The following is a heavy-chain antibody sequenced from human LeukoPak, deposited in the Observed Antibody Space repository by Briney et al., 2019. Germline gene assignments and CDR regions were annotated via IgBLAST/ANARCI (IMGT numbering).Heavy chain of an antibody. D-gene: IGHD6-13*01. Sequence: SETLSLTCTVSGGSISSYYWSWIRQPPGKGLEWIGYIYYSGSTNYNPSLKSRVTISVDTSKNQFSLKLSSMTAADTAVYYCARSLSSSWYLDYWGQGTLVTVSS. CDR3: ARSLSSSWYLDY. V-gene: IGHV4-59*01. CDR2: IYYSGST. J-gene: IGHJ4*02. CDR1: GGSISSYY.